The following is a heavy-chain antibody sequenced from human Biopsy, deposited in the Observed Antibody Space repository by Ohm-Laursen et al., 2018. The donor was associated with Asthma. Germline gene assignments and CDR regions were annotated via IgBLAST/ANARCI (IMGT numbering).Heavy chain of an antibody. D-gene: IGHD2-2*01. J-gene: IGHJ4*02. CDR1: GGTFNTYV. CDR3: ARKAGSCISRTCYSLDF. V-gene: IGHV1-69*13. CDR2: INSVFGTT. Sequence: ASVKVSCKSLGGTFNTYVIGWVRQASGQGLEWMGGINSVFGTTTYPQKFQDRVTITADDSTSTVYMELSSLRSEDTAVYYCARKAGSCISRTCYSLDFWGQGTLVTVSS.